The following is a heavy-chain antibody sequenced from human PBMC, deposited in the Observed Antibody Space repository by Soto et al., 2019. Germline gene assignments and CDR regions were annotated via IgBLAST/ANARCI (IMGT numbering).Heavy chain of an antibody. Sequence: QVHLQQWGAGLLKPSETLSLTCGVYGGSFGTSYWAWIRQSPEKGLEWIGEINHNGDSNYNPSLKMRATISLDMSDNQCSLKLTPVAAADTAVYYCARVTRFPDAFDIWGQGTPVIVSS. CDR3: ARVTRFPDAFDI. CDR1: GGSFGTSY. J-gene: IGHJ3*02. CDR2: INHNGDS. V-gene: IGHV4-34*01.